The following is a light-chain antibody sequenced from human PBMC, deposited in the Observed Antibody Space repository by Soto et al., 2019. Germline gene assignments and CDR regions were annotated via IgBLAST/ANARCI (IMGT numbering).Light chain of an antibody. CDR3: QQYHTCPLT. V-gene: IGKV3-15*01. J-gene: IGKJ3*01. CDR1: QSVGSD. CDR2: GVS. Sequence: EIVMTQSPAILSVSPGERATLSCRASQSVGSDLAWYQQKPGQAPRLLIYGVSTRATGISGRFSGSGSGTEFTLTISTLQSEDFAVYYCQQYHTCPLTFGPGTKVGIK.